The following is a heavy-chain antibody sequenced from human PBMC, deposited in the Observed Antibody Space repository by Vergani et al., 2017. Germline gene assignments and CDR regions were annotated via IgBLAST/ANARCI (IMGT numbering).Heavy chain of an antibody. J-gene: IGHJ6*03. Sequence: EVQLLESGGGLVQTGGSLRLSCAASGFTFSSYAMSWVRQAPGKGLEWVSAVSGSGGSTYYADSVKGRFTISRDNSKNALYLQMNSLRAEDTAVYYCARVVGSRSYDFWSGYYGYYMDVWGKGTTVTVSS. D-gene: IGHD3-3*01. V-gene: IGHV3-23*01. CDR1: GFTFSSYA. CDR2: VSGSGGST. CDR3: ARVVGSRSYDFWSGYYGYYMDV.